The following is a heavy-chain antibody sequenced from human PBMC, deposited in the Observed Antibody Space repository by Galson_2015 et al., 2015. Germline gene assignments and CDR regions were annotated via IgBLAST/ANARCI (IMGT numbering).Heavy chain of an antibody. D-gene: IGHD3-3*01. CDR3: AREKMDYDFLGHSYYYYIDV. CDR1: GFSFSGYW. Sequence: SLRLSCAASGFSFSGYWMSWVRQAPGKGLEWVANIKQDGSEKYYVDSVKGRFTISRDNAKNSLFLQMNSLRAEDTAVYYCAREKMDYDFLGHSYYYYIDVWGTGTTITVSS. V-gene: IGHV3-7*04. J-gene: IGHJ6*03. CDR2: IKQDGSEK.